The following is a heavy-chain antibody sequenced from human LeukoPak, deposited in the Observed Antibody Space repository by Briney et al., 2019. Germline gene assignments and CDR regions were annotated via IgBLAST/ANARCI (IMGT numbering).Heavy chain of an antibody. D-gene: IGHD6-13*01. CDR1: GFTFSTYW. CDR3: ARDRGKQQLDDAFDM. CDR2: IEQDGSEK. Sequence: GGSLRLSCAASGFTFSTYWMSWVRQAPGKGLEWVANIEQDGSEKYYVDSVKGRFTISRDNAKNSLYLQMNSLRAEDTALYYCARDRGKQQLDDAFDMWGQGTMVTVSS. J-gene: IGHJ3*02. V-gene: IGHV3-7*01.